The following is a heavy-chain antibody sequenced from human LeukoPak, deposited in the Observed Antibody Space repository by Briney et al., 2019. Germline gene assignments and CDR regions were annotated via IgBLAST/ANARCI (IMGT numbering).Heavy chain of an antibody. V-gene: IGHV3-23*01. CDR2: ISGSGGST. Sequence: PGGSLRLSCAASGFTFSSYAMSWVRQAPGEGLEWVSAISGSGGSTYYADSVKGRFTISRDNSKNTLYLQMNSLRAEDTAVYYCAKGRWGIAAAGRAFDYWGQGTLVTVSS. CDR1: GFTFSSYA. CDR3: AKGRWGIAAAGRAFDY. D-gene: IGHD6-13*01. J-gene: IGHJ4*02.